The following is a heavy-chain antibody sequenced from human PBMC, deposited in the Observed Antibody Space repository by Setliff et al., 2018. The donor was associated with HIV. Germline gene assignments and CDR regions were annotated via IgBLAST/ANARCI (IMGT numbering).Heavy chain of an antibody. J-gene: IGHJ4*02. V-gene: IGHV3-11*04. CDR2: ISSSGITI. D-gene: IGHD3-22*01. Sequence: GGSLRLSCAASGFTFSDYYMSWIRQAPGKGLEWLSYISSSGITIYYAGSVKGRFTISRDNAKNSPYLQMNSLRAEDTAVYYCARGKDYDSSGYLGYWGQGTLVTVSS. CDR3: ARGKDYDSSGYLGY. CDR1: GFTFSDYY.